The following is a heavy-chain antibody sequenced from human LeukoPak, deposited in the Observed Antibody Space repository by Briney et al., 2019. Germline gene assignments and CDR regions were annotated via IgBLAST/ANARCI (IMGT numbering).Heavy chain of an antibody. J-gene: IGHJ4*02. D-gene: IGHD3-22*01. V-gene: IGHV4-59*08. CDR1: GGSISTYF. CDR3: ARHKSSGSYPLDY. CDR2: VYFSGST. Sequence: SETLSLTCTVSGGSISTYFWSWIRQPPGKRLEWIGHVYFSGSTNYNPSLESRVTISVDTSKNQFSLTLSPVTAADTAVYYCARHKSSGSYPLDYWGQGILVTVSS.